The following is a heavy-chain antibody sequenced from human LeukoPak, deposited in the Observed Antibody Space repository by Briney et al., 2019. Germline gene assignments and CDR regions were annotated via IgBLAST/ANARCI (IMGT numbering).Heavy chain of an antibody. V-gene: IGHV4-59*08. CDR3: ARLHDGYRYGADY. Sequence: SETLSLTCTVSGGSISSYYWSWIRQPPGKGLEWIGYIYYSGSTNYNPSLKRRVTISVDTSKNQLSLQLSPVTAADTAVYYCARLHDGYRYGADYWGQGTLVTAS. CDR2: IYYSGST. J-gene: IGHJ4*02. CDR1: GGSISSYY. D-gene: IGHD5-18*01.